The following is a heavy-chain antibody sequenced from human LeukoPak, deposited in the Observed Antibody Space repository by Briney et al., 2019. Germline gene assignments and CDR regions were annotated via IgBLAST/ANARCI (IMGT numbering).Heavy chain of an antibody. V-gene: IGHV3-30*19. CDR1: GFSFSTYG. D-gene: IGHD7-27*01. Sequence: GGSLRLSCAASGFSFSTYGMHWVRQAPGKGLEWVAFIRYDGSDTYDGSNKYYADSVKGRFTISRDNSKNMLYLQMNSLRAEDTAVYYCVGNFDYWGQGTLATVSS. CDR2: IRYDGSDTYDGSNK. J-gene: IGHJ4*02. CDR3: VGNFDY.